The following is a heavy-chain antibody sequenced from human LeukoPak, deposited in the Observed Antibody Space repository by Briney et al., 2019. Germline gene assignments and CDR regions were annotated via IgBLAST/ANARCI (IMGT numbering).Heavy chain of an antibody. J-gene: IGHJ5*02. CDR2: ISSSGGYI. Sequence: PGGSLRLSCAASGFTFSSYSMNWVRQAPGKGLEWVSSISSSGGYIYYADSVKGRFTISRDNAKNSLYLQMNSLRAEDTAVYYCARDRTEFWSGSNWFDPWGQGTLVTVSS. V-gene: IGHV3-21*01. CDR1: GFTFSSYS. CDR3: ARDRTEFWSGSNWFDP. D-gene: IGHD3-3*01.